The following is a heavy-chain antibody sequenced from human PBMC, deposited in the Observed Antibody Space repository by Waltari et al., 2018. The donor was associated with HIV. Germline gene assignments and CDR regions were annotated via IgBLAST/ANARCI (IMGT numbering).Heavy chain of an antibody. V-gene: IGHV4-59*11. CDR1: GGSISSHS. CDR3: ARDFPFSHYYGSGSYFGSDY. J-gene: IGHJ4*02. D-gene: IGHD3-10*01. CDR2: IYDSGST. Sequence: QVQLQESGPGLVKPSETLLLTCTVPGGSISSHSWSWFRQPPGNGLECIGYIYDSGSTNYNPSLKSRVTIAVDTSKKQISPKLSSVTAADTAVYYCARDFPFSHYYGSGSYFGSDYWGQGTQVTVSS.